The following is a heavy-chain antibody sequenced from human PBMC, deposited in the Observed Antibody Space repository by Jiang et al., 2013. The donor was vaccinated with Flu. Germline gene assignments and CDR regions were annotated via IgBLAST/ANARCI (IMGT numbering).Heavy chain of an antibody. CDR2: IYYSGST. J-gene: IGHJ4*02. CDR1: GGSISSGDYY. D-gene: IGHD3-9*01. Sequence: GPGLVKPSQTLSLTCTVSGGSISSGDYYWSWIRQPPGKGLEWIGYIYYSGSTYYNPSLKSRVTISVDTSKNQFSLKLSSVTAADTAVYYCAREGPVLRYFDWEYYFDYWGQGTLVTVSS. CDR3: AREGPVLRYFDWEYYFDY. V-gene: IGHV4-30-4*08.